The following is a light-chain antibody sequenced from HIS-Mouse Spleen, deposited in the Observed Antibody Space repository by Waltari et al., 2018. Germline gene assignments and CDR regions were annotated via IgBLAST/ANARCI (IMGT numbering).Light chain of an antibody. J-gene: IGLJ2*01. CDR3: YSTDSSGNHRV. Sequence: SYELTHPPSVSVSPGQTARIPCSGDALPQNYAYWYQQKAGQAHVLVNYEDSKRPAGIPERFYGSSSGTMATLTISGAQVEDEADYYSYSTDSSGNHRVFGGGTKLTVL. CDR1: ALPQNY. V-gene: IGLV3-10*01. CDR2: EDS.